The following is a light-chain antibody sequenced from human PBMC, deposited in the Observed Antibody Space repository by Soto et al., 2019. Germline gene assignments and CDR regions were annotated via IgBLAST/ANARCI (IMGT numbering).Light chain of an antibody. Sequence: SYELTQPPSVSVAPGQTATITCGGTNIGSKSVHWYQQRPGQAPVLVIYYDNNRPSDIPGRFSGSNAGNTATLIISSVETGDEADYYCQVWDGSSDHPYVFGTGTKLTVL. CDR1: NIGSKS. CDR3: QVWDGSSDHPYV. V-gene: IGLV3-21*04. J-gene: IGLJ1*01. CDR2: YDN.